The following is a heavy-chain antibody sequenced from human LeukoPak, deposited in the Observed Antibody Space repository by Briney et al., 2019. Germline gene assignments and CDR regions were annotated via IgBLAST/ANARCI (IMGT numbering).Heavy chain of an antibody. D-gene: IGHD6-19*01. J-gene: IGHJ5*02. CDR2: IYASGST. CDR3: ARGMYAVAGTSWFAP. CDR1: GGSISTYY. V-gene: IGHV4-4*07. Sequence: SETLSLTCTVSGGSISTYYWSWIRQPAGKGLEWIGRIYASGSTNYNPSLKSRVTMSVDTSKNQFSLKVSSVTAADTAVYYCARGMYAVAGTSWFAPWGPGTLVTVSS.